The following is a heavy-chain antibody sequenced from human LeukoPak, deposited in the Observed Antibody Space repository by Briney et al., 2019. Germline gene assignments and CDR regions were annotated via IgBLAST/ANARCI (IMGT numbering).Heavy chain of an antibody. J-gene: IGHJ4*02. CDR2: IYRSGST. Sequence: SETLSLTCAVYGGSFSGYYWSWIRQPPGKGLEWIGEIYRSGSTNYNPSLKSRVTISVDTSKNQFSLKLSSVTAADTAVYYCAGYCSGGSCYSIDIDYWGQGTLVTVSS. D-gene: IGHD2-15*01. V-gene: IGHV4-34*01. CDR1: GGSFSGYY. CDR3: AGYCSGGSCYSIDIDY.